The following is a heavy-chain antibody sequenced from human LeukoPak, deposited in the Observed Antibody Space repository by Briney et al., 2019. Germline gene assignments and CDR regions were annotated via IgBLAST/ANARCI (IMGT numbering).Heavy chain of an antibody. V-gene: IGHV4-34*01. CDR2: INHSGST. J-gene: IGHJ3*02. Sequence: PSETLSLTCAVYGGSFSGYYWSWIRQPPGKGLEWIGEINHSGSTNYNPSLKSRVTISVDTSKNQFSLKLSSVTAADTAVYYCARRTPDAFDIWGQGTMVTVSS. CDR3: ARRTPDAFDI. CDR1: GGSFSGYY.